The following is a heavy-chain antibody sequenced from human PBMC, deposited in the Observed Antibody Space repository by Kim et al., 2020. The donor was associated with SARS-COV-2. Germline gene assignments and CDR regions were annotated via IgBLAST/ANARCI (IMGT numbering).Heavy chain of an antibody. J-gene: IGHJ6*02. CDR2: INTNTGNP. D-gene: IGHD3-22*01. V-gene: IGHV7-4-1*02. CDR1: GYTFTSYA. CDR3: ARVSSVFYYYYTMDV. Sequence: ASVKVSCKASGYTFTSYAMNWVRQAPGQGLEWMGWINTNTGNPTYAQGFTGRFVFSLDTSVSTAYLQITSLKAEDTAVYYCARVSSVFYYYYTMDVWGQGTTVTVSS.